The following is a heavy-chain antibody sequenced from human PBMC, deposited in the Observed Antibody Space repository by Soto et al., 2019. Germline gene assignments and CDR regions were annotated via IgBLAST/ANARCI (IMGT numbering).Heavy chain of an antibody. CDR2: IYYSGST. Sequence: SETLSLTCTVSGGSIISSSYYWGWIRQPPGKGLEWIGSIYYSGSTYYNPSLKSRVTISVDTSKNQFSLKLSSVTAADTAVYYCVGIGWAQAYNWFDPWGQGTLVTVSS. CDR1: GGSIISSSYY. D-gene: IGHD6-19*01. V-gene: IGHV4-39*01. J-gene: IGHJ5*02. CDR3: VGIGWAQAYNWFDP.